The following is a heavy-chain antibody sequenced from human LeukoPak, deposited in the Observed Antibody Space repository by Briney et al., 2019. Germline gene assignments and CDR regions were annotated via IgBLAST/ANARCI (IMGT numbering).Heavy chain of an antibody. D-gene: IGHD3-3*01. CDR2: IYHSGRT. J-gene: IGHJ4*02. CDR3: ASSDGQPPRFDSSYDVFDY. CDR1: GGSIISGNW. V-gene: IGHV4-4*02. Sequence: SETLSLTCTVSGGSIISGNWWSWVRQPPGKGLEWIGEIYHSGRTNYNPSLKSRVTISLDKSKNQFSLNLSSVTAADTALYYCASSDGQPPRFDSSYDVFDYWGQGTLVTVSS.